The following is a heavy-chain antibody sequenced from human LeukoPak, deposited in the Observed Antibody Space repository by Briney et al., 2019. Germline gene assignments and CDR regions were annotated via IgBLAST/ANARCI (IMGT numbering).Heavy chain of an antibody. V-gene: IGHV3-30*18. D-gene: IGHD2-15*01. Sequence: GGSLRLSCAASGFTFSSYGMHWVRQAPGKGLEWVAVMSHDGSNKYYADSVKGRFTISRDNSKNTLYLQMNSLRPEDTAVYYCAKGYCSGGSCYWGDYWGQGTLVTVSS. CDR3: AKGYCSGGSCYWGDY. J-gene: IGHJ4*02. CDR1: GFTFSSYG. CDR2: MSHDGSNK.